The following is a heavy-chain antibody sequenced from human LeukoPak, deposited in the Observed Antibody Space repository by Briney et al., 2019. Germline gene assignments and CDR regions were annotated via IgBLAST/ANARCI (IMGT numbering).Heavy chain of an antibody. CDR3: AKVQTPYCSSTSCYNFDY. V-gene: IGHV3-23*01. J-gene: IGHJ4*02. D-gene: IGHD2-2*02. CDR2: ISGSGNST. Sequence: GGSLRLSCAASGFTFSSYAMTWVRQAPGKGLEWVSAISGSGNSTYYADSVKGRFTISRDNSKNTLYLQINSLRAEDTAVYYCAKVQTPYCSSTSCYNFDYWGQGTLVTVSS. CDR1: GFTFSSYA.